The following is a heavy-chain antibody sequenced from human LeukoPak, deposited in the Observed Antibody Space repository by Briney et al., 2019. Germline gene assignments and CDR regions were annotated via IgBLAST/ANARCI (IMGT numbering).Heavy chain of an antibody. D-gene: IGHD3-3*01. CDR2: IYYSGST. Sequence: PSETLSLTCTVSGGSISSYYWSWIRQPPGKGLVWIGYIYYSGSTNYNPSLKSRVTISVDTSKNQFSLKLSSVTAADTAVYYCARPTRYDYFDYWGQGTLVTVSS. J-gene: IGHJ4*02. CDR1: GGSISSYY. CDR3: ARPTRYDYFDY. V-gene: IGHV4-59*12.